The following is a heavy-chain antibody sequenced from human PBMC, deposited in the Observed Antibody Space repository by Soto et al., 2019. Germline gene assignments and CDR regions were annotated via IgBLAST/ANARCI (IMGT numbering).Heavy chain of an antibody. V-gene: IGHV1-58*01. CDR2: IVVGSGNT. D-gene: IGHD3-10*01. CDR3: AAAGYYGSGRSSYYYYGMDV. Sequence: ASVKVSCKASGFTFTSSAVQWVRQARGQRLEWIGWIVVGSGNTNYAQKFQERVTITRDMSTSTAYMELSSLRSEDTAVYYCAAAGYYGSGRSSYYYYGMDVWGQGTTVTVSS. CDR1: GFTFTSSA. J-gene: IGHJ6*02.